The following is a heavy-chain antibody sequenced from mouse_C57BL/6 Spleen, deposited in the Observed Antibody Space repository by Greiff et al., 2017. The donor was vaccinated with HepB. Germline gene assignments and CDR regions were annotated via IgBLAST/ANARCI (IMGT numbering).Heavy chain of an antibody. Sequence: EVQLQQSGPELVKPGASVKISCKASGYTFTDYYMNWVKQSHGKSLEWIGDINPNNGGTSYNQKFKGKATLTVDKSSSTAYMELRSLTSEDSAVYYCAREAYYSNPYYAMDYWGQGTSVTVSS. J-gene: IGHJ4*01. V-gene: IGHV1-26*01. CDR3: AREAYYSNPYYAMDY. D-gene: IGHD2-5*01. CDR2: INPNNGGT. CDR1: GYTFTDYY.